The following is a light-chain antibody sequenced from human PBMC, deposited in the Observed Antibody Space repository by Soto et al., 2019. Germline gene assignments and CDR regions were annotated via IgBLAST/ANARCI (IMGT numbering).Light chain of an antibody. Sequence: DVQMTQSPSSLSAFVGDRDAITCRASQGIAPYLAWFQQKPGKVPKLLIYATSTLQSGVPSRFSGSGSGTNFTLTIISLQPEDVGTYYCQKYNSAPLTFGGGTKVDIK. CDR3: QKYNSAPLT. V-gene: IGKV1-27*01. J-gene: IGKJ4*01. CDR1: QGIAPY. CDR2: ATS.